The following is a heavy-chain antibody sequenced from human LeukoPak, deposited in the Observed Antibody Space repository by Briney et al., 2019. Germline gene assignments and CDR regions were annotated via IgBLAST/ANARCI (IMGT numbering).Heavy chain of an antibody. CDR3: AREDQLVIQRAFDI. D-gene: IGHD6-6*01. CDR2: TIPLFNTA. Sequence: SVKVSCKASGGTLRNFGISWVRQAPGQGLEWMGGTIPLFNTANYAHKFQGRINIIADEATSTAYMELTGLRSEDTAVYYCAREDQLVIQRAFDIWGQGTVVTVSS. J-gene: IGHJ3*02. CDR1: GGTLRNFG. V-gene: IGHV1-69*13.